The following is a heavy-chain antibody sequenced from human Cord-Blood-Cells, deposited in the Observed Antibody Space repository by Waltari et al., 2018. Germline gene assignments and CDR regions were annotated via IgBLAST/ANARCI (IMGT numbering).Heavy chain of an antibody. CDR1: GFTLSSYG. CDR3: AKEGCSGGSCYSDY. D-gene: IGHD2-15*01. Sequence: QVQLVESGGGVVQPGGSLRLSCAASGFTLSSYGSHWVRQAPGKGLEWVAFIRYDGSNKYYADSVKGRFTISRDNSKNTLYLQMNSLRAEDTAVYYCAKEGCSGGSCYSDYWGQGTLVTVSS. CDR2: IRYDGSNK. V-gene: IGHV3-30*02. J-gene: IGHJ4*02.